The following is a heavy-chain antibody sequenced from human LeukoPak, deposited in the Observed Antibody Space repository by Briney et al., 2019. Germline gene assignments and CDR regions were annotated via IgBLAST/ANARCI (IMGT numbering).Heavy chain of an antibody. CDR1: GSSMNLYS. CDR3: ARGGLFAFDI. J-gene: IGHJ3*02. CDR2: MYYSGTT. V-gene: IGHV4-59*01. Sequence: PSETLSLTCSVSGSSMNLYSWNWIRQSPGKGLEWIAYMYYSGTTNYNPSLKSRVAISVDTSRNQFSLRLTSVTAADTAIFYCARGGLFAFDIWGQGTTVIVSS.